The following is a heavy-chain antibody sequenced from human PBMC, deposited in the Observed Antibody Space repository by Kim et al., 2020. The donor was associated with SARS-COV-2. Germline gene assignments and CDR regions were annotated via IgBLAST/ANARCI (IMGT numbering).Heavy chain of an antibody. Sequence: GGSLRLSCAASGFTFSSYWMSWVRQAPGKGLEWVANIKQDGSEKYYVDSVKGRFTISRDNAKNSLYLQMNSLRAEDTAVYYCARDGRRKYCCGDCYSDYWGQGTLVTVSS. CDR2: IKQDGSEK. CDR3: ARDGRRKYCCGDCYSDY. J-gene: IGHJ4*02. V-gene: IGHV3-7*01. CDR1: GFTFSSYW. D-gene: IGHD2-21*02.